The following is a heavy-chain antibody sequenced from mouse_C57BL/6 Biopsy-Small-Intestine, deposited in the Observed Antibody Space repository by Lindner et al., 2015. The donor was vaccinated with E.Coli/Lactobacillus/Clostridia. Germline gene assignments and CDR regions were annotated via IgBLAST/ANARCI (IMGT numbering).Heavy chain of an antibody. Sequence: VQLKESGPELVKPGASVKISCKASGYSFTGYYMHWVKQSHGNILDWIGYISPYNGISSYNQKFKGKATLTVDKSSSTANMELRSLTSEDSAVYYCATSEGRSGFFDYWGQGTTLTVSS. D-gene: IGHD3-1*01. CDR2: ISPYNGIS. J-gene: IGHJ2*01. CDR1: GYSFTGYY. CDR3: ATSEGRSGFFDY. V-gene: IGHV1-31*01.